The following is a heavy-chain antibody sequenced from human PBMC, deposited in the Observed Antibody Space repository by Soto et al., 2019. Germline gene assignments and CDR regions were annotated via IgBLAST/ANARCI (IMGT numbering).Heavy chain of an antibody. CDR1: GFTFSSYS. CDR2: ISSSSSTI. CDR3: ASFGEYCSSTSCYPLFDY. J-gene: IGHJ4*02. V-gene: IGHV3-48*01. D-gene: IGHD2-2*01. Sequence: GGSLRLSCAASGFTFSSYSMNWVRQAPGKGLEWVSYISSSSSTIYYADSVKGRFTISRDNAKNSLYLQMNSLRAEDTAVYYCASFGEYCSSTSCYPLFDYWGQGTLVTVSS.